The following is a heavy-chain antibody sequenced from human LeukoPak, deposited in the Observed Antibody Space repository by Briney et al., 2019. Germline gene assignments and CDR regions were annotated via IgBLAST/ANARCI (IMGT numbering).Heavy chain of an antibody. CDR1: GYTFTTYY. D-gene: IGHD3-16*01. CDR2: INPTGGST. CDR3: ARRKGGSYVDY. Sequence: ASVKVSCKASGYTFTTYYIHWVRQAPGQGLERMGVINPTGGSTTYAQKFQGRVTMTRDTSTSTVYMVLSSLISEDTAMYYCARRKGGSYVDYWGQGTLVTVSS. J-gene: IGHJ4*02. V-gene: IGHV1-46*01.